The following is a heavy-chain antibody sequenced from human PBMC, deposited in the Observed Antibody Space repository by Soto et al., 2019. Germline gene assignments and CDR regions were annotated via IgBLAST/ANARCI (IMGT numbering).Heavy chain of an antibody. Sequence: QVQLVQSGAEVKKPGASVKVSCKASGYTFTSYYMHWVRQAPGQGLEWMGIINPSGGSTSYAQKFQGRVTMTRDTSTSTVYMELRSLRSEDTAVYYCAYMAAAFSPFDYWGQGTLVTVSS. J-gene: IGHJ4*02. CDR3: AYMAAAFSPFDY. CDR1: GYTFTSYY. D-gene: IGHD6-13*01. V-gene: IGHV1-46*03. CDR2: INPSGGST.